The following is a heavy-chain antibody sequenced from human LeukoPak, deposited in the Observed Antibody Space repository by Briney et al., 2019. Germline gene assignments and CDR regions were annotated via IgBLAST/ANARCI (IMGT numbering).Heavy chain of an antibody. J-gene: IGHJ4*02. Sequence: PGGSLRLSCAASGFTFSSYSMNWVRQAPGKGLEWVSSISSSSSYIYYADSVKGRFTISRDNAKNSLYLQMNSLRGEDTAVYYCASPRLGRRYFDYWGQGTLVTVSS. V-gene: IGHV3-21*01. CDR3: ASPRLGRRYFDY. CDR2: ISSSSSYI. D-gene: IGHD1-26*01. CDR1: GFTFSSYS.